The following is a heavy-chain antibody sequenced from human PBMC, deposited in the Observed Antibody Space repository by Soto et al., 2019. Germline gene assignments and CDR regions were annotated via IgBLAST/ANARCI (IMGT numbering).Heavy chain of an antibody. J-gene: IGHJ6*02. CDR3: TTWVGWNYEGGYYYYGRDV. D-gene: IGHD1-7*01. CDR1: GFTFSNAW. V-gene: IGHV3-15*07. CDR2: IKSKTDGGTT. Sequence: EVQLVESGGGLVKPGGSLRLSCAASGFTFSNAWMNWVRQAPGKGLEWVGRIKSKTDGGTTDYAAPVKGRFTISRDDSKNTLYLQMNSLKTEDTAVYYCTTWVGWNYEGGYYYYGRDVWGQGTTVTVSS.